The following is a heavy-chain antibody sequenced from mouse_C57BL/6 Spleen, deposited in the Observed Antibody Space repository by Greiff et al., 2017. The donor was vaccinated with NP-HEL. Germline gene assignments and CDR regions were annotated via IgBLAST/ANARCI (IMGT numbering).Heavy chain of an antibody. CDR3: ARDYYGSFDY. Sequence: EVKVVESGPGMVKPSQSLSLTCTVTGYSITSGYDWHWIRHFPGNKLEWMGYIRYSGSTNYNPSLKSRISITHDTSKNHFFLKLNSVTTEDTATYYCARDYYGSFDYWGQGTTLTVSS. D-gene: IGHD1-1*01. J-gene: IGHJ2*01. CDR1: GYSITSGYD. CDR2: IRYSGST. V-gene: IGHV3-1*01.